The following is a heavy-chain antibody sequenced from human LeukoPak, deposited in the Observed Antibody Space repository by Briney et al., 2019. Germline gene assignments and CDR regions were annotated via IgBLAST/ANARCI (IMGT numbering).Heavy chain of an antibody. CDR1: GGSFSGYY. Sequence: ETLSLTCAVYGGSFSGYYWTWIRQPPGKGLEWIGEINYSGSTKYNPSLKSRVTISVDTSKNQLSLKLSSVTAADTGVYYCARHGTRYYYYYMDVWGKGTTVSISS. CDR3: ARHGTRYYYYYMDV. J-gene: IGHJ6*03. CDR2: INYSGST. V-gene: IGHV4-34*01. D-gene: IGHD1-26*01.